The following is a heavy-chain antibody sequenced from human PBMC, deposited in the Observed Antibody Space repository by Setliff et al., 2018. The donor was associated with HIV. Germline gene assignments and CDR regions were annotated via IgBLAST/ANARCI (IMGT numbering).Heavy chain of an antibody. Sequence: PSETLSLTCAVSGYSISSGYYWGWIRQPPGEGLEWIGSVSPGGTTYYNPSLKSRVTISVDTSQNQVSLKLTSVTAADTAVYYCASGSGSYGYNYWGQGTLVTVSS. J-gene: IGHJ4*02. V-gene: IGHV4-38-2*01. CDR3: ASGSGSYGYNY. CDR2: VSPGGTT. CDR1: GYSISSGYY. D-gene: IGHD1-26*01.